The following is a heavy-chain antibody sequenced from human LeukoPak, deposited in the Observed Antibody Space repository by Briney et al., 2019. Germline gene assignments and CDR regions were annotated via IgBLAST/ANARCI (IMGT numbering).Heavy chain of an antibody. Sequence: SGGSLRLSCAASGFTFSPYPMNWVRQAPGKGLEWVSYISGPSDTIHYADSVKGRFTISRDNAKNSLYLQMNSLGAEDTAVYYCARDLDRDRYFDSWGQGTLVTVSS. CDR2: ISGPSDTI. J-gene: IGHJ4*02. CDR3: ARDLDRDRYFDS. CDR1: GFTFSPYP. V-gene: IGHV3-48*04. D-gene: IGHD5-24*01.